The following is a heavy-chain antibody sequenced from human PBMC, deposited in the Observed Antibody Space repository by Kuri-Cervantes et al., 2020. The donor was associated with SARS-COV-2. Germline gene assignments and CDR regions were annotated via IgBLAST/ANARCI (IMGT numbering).Heavy chain of an antibody. CDR1: GGSFSGYY. CDR2: INHSGST. V-gene: IGHV4-34*01. CDR3: ARGKQLADFDY. D-gene: IGHD6-6*01. J-gene: IGHJ4*02. Sequence: SETLSLTCAVYGGSFSGYYWSWIRQPPGKGLEWIGEINHSGSTNYNPSLKSRVTISVDTSKNQFSLKLSSVTAADTAVYYCARGKQLADFDYWGQGTLVTVSS.